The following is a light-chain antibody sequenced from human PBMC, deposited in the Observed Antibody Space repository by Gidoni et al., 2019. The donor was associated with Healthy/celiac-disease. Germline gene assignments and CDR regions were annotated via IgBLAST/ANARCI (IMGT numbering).Light chain of an antibody. V-gene: IGKV4-1*01. J-gene: IGKJ1*01. CDR1: QSVLYSSNNSEY. Sequence: DIVMTQSPDSLAVSLGERATINCKSSQSVLYSSNNSEYFACYQQKPGPPPKLLISWASTRESGVPDRFSGSGSGTDFPPTISSLQAEDVAFYYCQQYYSPPWTFGQGTKVEIK. CDR3: QQYYSPPWT. CDR2: WAS.